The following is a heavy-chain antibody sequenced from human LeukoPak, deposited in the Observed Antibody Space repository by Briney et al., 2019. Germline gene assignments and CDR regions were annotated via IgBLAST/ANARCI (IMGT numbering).Heavy chain of an antibody. J-gene: IGHJ4*02. D-gene: IGHD3-10*01. CDR3: AKPRPGNYPQPNDY. CDR1: GFTFSTYA. Sequence: GGSLRLSCAASGFTFSTYAIHWVRQAPGKGLEWVAVISYDGINKYYADSVKGRFTISRDNSKNTLSLQMNSLRAEDTAVYYCAKPRPGNYPQPNDYWGQGTLVTVSS. V-gene: IGHV3-30*04. CDR2: ISYDGINK.